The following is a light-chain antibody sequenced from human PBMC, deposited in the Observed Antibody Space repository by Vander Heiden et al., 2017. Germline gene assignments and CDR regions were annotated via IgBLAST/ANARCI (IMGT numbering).Light chain of an antibody. CDR1: QTISNW. CDR2: KAS. J-gene: IGKJ3*01. Sequence: DIQMTQSPSTLSASVGDRVTITCRASQTISNWLAWYQQKPWKAPKLLIYKASSLESGVPSRFSGSGSGTEFTLTISSLQPDDFATYYCQQYNSYVTFGPGTKVDI. CDR3: QQYNSYVT. V-gene: IGKV1-5*03.